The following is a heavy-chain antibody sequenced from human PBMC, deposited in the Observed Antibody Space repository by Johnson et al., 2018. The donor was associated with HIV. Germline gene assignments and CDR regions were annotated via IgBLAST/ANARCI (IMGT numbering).Heavy chain of an antibody. CDR3: AKSPGKDHGGNSGGIDI. CDR2: IGTAGET. Sequence: VQLVESGGGLVQPGGSLRLSCAASGFTFRSYDMHWVRQVTGKGLEWVSAIGTAGETNYPGSVKGRFTISRENSKNTMYLQMNSLRAEDTAVYYCAKSPGKDHGGNSGGIDIWGQGTMVTVSA. CDR1: GFTFRSYD. J-gene: IGHJ3*02. D-gene: IGHD4-23*01. V-gene: IGHV3-13*01.